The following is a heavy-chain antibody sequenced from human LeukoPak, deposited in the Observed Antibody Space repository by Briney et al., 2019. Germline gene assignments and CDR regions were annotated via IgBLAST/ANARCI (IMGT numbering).Heavy chain of an antibody. CDR1: GGSFRGYY. V-gene: IGHV4-34*01. Sequence: SETLSLTCAVYGGSFRGYYWSWIRQPPGKGLEWIGEINHSGSTNYNPSLKSRVTISVDTSKNQFSLKLSSVTAADTAVYYCARAQNYYDRTFDYWGQGTLVTASS. D-gene: IGHD3-10*02. J-gene: IGHJ4*02. CDR3: ARAQNYYDRTFDY. CDR2: INHSGST.